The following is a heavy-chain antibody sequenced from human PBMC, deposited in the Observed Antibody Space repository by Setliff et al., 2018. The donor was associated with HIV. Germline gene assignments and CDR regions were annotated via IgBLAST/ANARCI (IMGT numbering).Heavy chain of an antibody. Sequence: ASVKVSCKASGYTFTSYYMPWVRQAPGQGLEWMGVINPGGGSTTYAQKFQGRVTMTRDTSTSTVYMELSSLRSQDTAMYYCARGWGGQDSYYYGMDVWGQGATVTSP. J-gene: IGHJ6*02. CDR2: INPGGGST. D-gene: IGHD3-16*01. CDR1: GYTFTSYY. CDR3: ARGWGGQDSYYYGMDV. V-gene: IGHV1-46*01.